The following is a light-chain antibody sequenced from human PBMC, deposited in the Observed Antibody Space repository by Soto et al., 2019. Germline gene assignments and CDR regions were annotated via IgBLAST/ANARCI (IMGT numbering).Light chain of an antibody. CDR1: SSDVGAYNY. Sequence: QSALTQPASVSGSPGQSITISCSGTSSDVGAYNYVSWYQLHPDKAPKPMIYEVNNRPSGVSDRFSGSKSGNTASLTISGLQAEDEADYYCSSYTRTSTLVFGGGTKLTVL. CDR3: SSYTRTSTLV. J-gene: IGLJ3*02. V-gene: IGLV2-14*01. CDR2: EVN.